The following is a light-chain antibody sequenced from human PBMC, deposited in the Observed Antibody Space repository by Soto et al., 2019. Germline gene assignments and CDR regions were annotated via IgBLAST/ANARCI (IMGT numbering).Light chain of an antibody. J-gene: IGKJ5*01. CDR3: QQLNKYPVT. CDR2: DAS. V-gene: IGKV1-9*01. Sequence: IQLTQSPSSLSASVGERVTISCRASQDIGNYLAWYQQKPGEAPKLLIYDASTLQSGVPLRFGGSGSGTDFTLTISSLQPEDFATYYCQQLNKYPVTFGQGTRLEIK. CDR1: QDIGNY.